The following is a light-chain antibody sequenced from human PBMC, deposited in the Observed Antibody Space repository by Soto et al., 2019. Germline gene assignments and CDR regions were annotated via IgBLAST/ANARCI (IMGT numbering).Light chain of an antibody. Sequence: DIVMTQSPDSLAVSLGERATINCKSSQSLLYSPNKKNYLAWYQHKLGQPPKLLISWASSRESGVPDRFSGSGSGTDFTITINSLQAEDVAVYYCQQFYSAVSTFGQGTKLEIK. CDR2: WAS. CDR3: QQFYSAVST. V-gene: IGKV4-1*01. J-gene: IGKJ2*01. CDR1: QSLLYSPNKKNY.